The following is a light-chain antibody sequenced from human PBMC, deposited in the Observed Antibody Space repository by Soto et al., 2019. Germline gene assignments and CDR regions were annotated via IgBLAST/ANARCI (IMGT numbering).Light chain of an antibody. CDR3: QQYGHSPRT. CDR2: GAS. CDR1: QTINNN. J-gene: IGKJ1*01. V-gene: IGKV3-15*01. Sequence: VMTQAPATLSVSPGERATLSFRASQTINNNVAWYQLKDGQVPRLVIYGASTRATDIPARFSGSGSGTEFTLTISSLQSEDFALYYCQQYGHSPRTFGQGTKWIS.